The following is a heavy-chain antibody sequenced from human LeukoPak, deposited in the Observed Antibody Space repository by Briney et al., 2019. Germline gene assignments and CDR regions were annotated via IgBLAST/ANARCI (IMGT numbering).Heavy chain of an antibody. J-gene: IGHJ4*02. CDR3: ARLGMTTVTTVDY. D-gene: IGHD4-17*01. V-gene: IGHV7-4-1*02. CDR2: INTNTGNP. Sequence: ASVKVSCKASGYTFTSDAVNWVRQAPGQGLGWMGWINTNTGNPTYAQGFTGRFVFSLDTSVSTAYLQISSLKAEDTAVYYCARLGMTTVTTVDYWGQGTLVTVSS. CDR1: GYTFTSDA.